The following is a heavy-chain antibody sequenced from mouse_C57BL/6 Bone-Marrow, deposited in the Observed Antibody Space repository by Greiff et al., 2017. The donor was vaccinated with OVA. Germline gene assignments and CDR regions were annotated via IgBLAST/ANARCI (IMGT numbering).Heavy chain of an antibody. J-gene: IGHJ4*01. D-gene: IGHD2-3*01. CDR3: AKDGYYADYYAMDY. CDR1: GYSFTDYN. CDR2: INPNYGTT. V-gene: IGHV1-39*01. Sequence: VHVKQSGPELVKPGASVKISCKASGYSFTDYNMNWVKQSNGKSLEWIGVINPNYGTTSYNQKFKGKATLTVDQSSSTAYMQLNSLTSEDSAVYYCAKDGYYADYYAMDYWGPGTSVTVSS.